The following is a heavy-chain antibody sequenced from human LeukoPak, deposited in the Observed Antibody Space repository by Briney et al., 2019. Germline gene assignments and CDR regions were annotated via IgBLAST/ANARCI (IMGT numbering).Heavy chain of an antibody. CDR2: ISSSGSTI. V-gene: IGHV3-11*01. J-gene: IGHJ5*02. D-gene: IGHD2-21*01. CDR1: GFTFSDYY. Sequence: GGSLRLSCAASGFTFSDYYMSRIRQAPGKGLEWVSYISSSGSTIYYADSVKGRFTISRDNAKNSLYLQMNSLRAEDTAVYYCARVSLFNWFDPWGQGTLVTVSS. CDR3: ARVSLFNWFDP.